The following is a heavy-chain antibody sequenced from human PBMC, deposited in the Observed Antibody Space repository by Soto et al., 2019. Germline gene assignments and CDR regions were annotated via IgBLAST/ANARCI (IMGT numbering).Heavy chain of an antibody. J-gene: IGHJ5*02. Sequence: PSETLSLTCAVSGGSITSGNSYSWSWIRQPPGKGLEWIGSISHTGSTSYNPSLKSRLTMSVDKSKNQFSLMLSSVTAADMAVYYCARAVAPYFGTWFDPWGQGILVTVSS. CDR3: ARAVAPYFGTWFDP. CDR2: ISHTGST. V-gene: IGHV4-30-2*01. CDR1: GGSITSGNSYS. D-gene: IGHD3-10*01.